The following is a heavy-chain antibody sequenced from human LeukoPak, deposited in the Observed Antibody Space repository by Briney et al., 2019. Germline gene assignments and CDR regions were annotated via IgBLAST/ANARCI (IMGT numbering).Heavy chain of an antibody. D-gene: IGHD3-22*01. CDR2: INPSGGST. CDR1: GYTFTSYY. J-gene: IGHJ4*02. CDR3: ARDAPNPNYYDSSGYFDY. V-gene: IGHV1-46*01. Sequence: GASVKVSCKASGYTFTSYYMHWVRQAPAQGLEWMGIINPSGGSTSYAQKFQGRVTMTRDTSTSTVYMELSSLRSEDTAVYYCARDAPNPNYYDSSGYFDYWGQGTLVTVSS.